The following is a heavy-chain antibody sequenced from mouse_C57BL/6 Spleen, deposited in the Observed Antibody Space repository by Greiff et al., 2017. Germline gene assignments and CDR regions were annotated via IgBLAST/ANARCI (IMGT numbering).Heavy chain of an antibody. J-gene: IGHJ2*01. CDR1: GFTFNTYA. Sequence: EVMLVESGGGLVQPKGSLKLSCAASGFTFNTYAMHWVRQAPGKGLEWVACIRSKSSNYATYYADSVKDRFTISRDDSQSILYLQMNNLKTEDTAMYYCVRVILRSLYFDYWGQGTTLTVSS. CDR2: IRSKSSNYAT. CDR3: VRVILRSLYFDY. D-gene: IGHD1-1*01. V-gene: IGHV10-3*01.